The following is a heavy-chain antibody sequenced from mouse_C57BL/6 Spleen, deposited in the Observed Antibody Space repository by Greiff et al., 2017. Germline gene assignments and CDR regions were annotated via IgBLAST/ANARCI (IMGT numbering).Heavy chain of an antibody. J-gene: IGHJ4*01. Sequence: EVQVVESGGGLVKPGGSLKLSCAASGFTFSDYGMHWVRQAPEKGLEWVAYISSGSSTIYYADTVKGRFTISRDNATNTLFLQMTSLRSEDTAMYYCARRIYYDYEGPMDYWGQGTSVTVSS. CDR2: ISSGSSTI. CDR3: ARRIYYDYEGPMDY. V-gene: IGHV5-17*01. CDR1: GFTFSDYG. D-gene: IGHD2-4*01.